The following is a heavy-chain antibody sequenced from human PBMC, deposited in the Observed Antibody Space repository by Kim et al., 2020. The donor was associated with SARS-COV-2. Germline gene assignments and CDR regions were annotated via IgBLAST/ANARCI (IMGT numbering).Heavy chain of an antibody. D-gene: IGHD3-22*01. V-gene: IGHV3-23*01. CDR1: GFTFSSYA. CDR3: AKDPHYYDSSGYYLVSPLLDIRFDY. CDR2: ISGSGGST. J-gene: IGHJ4*02. Sequence: GGSLRLSCAASGFTFSSYAMSWVRQAPGKGLEWVSAISGSGGSTYYADSVKGRFTISRDNSKNTLYLQMNSLRAEDTAVYYCAKDPHYYDSSGYYLVSPLLDIRFDYWGQGTLVTVSS.